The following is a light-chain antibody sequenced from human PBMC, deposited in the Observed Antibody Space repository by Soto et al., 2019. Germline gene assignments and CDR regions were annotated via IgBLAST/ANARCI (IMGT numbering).Light chain of an antibody. CDR3: QTFDSSLTISWV. CDR1: SSNIGRGYD. J-gene: IGLJ3*02. CDR2: GDN. Sequence: QLVLTQPPSVSGAPGQRVTISCTGSSSNIGRGYDVHWYQQVPGSAPRLLLSGDNTRPSGVPDRFSGSRSGTSASLAITGLQADDEADYYCQTFDSSLTISWVFGGGTKLTVL. V-gene: IGLV1-40*01.